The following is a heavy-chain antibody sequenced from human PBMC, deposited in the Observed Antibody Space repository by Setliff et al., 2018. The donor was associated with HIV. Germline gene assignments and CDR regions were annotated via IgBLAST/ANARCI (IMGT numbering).Heavy chain of an antibody. CDR3: ARDCRVGWVFTYGMDV. V-gene: IGHV3-48*01. CDR2: ITSTGSTI. CDR1: GFTFSDCS. D-gene: IGHD6-13*01. J-gene: IGHJ6*02. Sequence: PGGSLRLSCAASGFTFSDCSMNWVRQAPGKGLEWISYITSTGSTIFYADSVKGRFTISRDNDKNSVHLQMNTLRVEDTAVYYCARDCRVGWVFTYGMDVWGQGTLVTVSS.